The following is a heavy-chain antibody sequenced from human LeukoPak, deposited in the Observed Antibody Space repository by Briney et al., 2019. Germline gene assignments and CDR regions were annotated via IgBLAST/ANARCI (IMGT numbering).Heavy chain of an antibody. D-gene: IGHD5-18*01. J-gene: IGHJ4*02. CDR3: ARGYSYGSTGTY. CDR2: IKQDGSEK. V-gene: IGHV3-7*01. Sequence: GGSLRLSCAASGFTFSSYLMSWVRHAPGRGLEWVANIKQDGSEKYYVDSVRGRFTISRDNAKNSLYLQLNSLRVEDTAVYYCARGYSYGSTGTYWGQGTLVTVSS. CDR1: GFTFSSYL.